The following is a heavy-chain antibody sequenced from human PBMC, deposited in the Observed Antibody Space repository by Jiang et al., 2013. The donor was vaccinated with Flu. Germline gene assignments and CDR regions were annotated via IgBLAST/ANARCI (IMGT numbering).Heavy chain of an antibody. D-gene: IGHD3-22*01. CDR2: TYYRSKWYN. CDR1: GDSVSSNSAA. J-gene: IGHJ4*02. Sequence: QTLSLTCAISGDSVSSNSAAWNWIRQSPSRGLEWLGRTYYRSKWYNDYAVSVKSRITINPDTSKSQFSLQLNSVTPEDTAVYYCARTYYYDSSGYYYNGFDFDYWGQGTLVTVSS. V-gene: IGHV6-1*01. CDR3: ARTYYYDSSGYYYNGFDFDY.